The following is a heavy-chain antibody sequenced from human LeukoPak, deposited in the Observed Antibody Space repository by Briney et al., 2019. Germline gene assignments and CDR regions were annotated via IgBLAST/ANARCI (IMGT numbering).Heavy chain of an antibody. CDR1: GFTFSSYA. J-gene: IGHJ4*02. CDR2: ISGSGGST. V-gene: IGHV3-23*01. D-gene: IGHD3-3*01. CDR3: ARDMHYDFWSGENSGYDFDY. Sequence: GGSLRLSCAASGFTFSSYAMSWVRQAPGKGLEWVSAISGSGGSTYYADSVKGRFTISRDNSKNTLYLQMNSLRAEDTAVYYCARDMHYDFWSGENSGYDFDYWGQGTLVTVSS.